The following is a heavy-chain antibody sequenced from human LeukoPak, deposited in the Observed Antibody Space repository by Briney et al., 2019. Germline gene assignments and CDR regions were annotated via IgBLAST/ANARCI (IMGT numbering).Heavy chain of an antibody. CDR1: GGSISSYY. D-gene: IGHD6-6*01. CDR2: IYYSGST. CDR3: ARGRGSSSSIWFDP. J-gene: IGHJ5*02. V-gene: IGHV4-59*01. Sequence: SETLSLTCTVSGGSISSYYWSWIRQPPGKGLEWIGYIYYSGSTNYNPSLKSRVTISVDTSKNQFSLKLSSVTAADAAVYYCARGRGSSSSIWFDPWGQGTLVTVSS.